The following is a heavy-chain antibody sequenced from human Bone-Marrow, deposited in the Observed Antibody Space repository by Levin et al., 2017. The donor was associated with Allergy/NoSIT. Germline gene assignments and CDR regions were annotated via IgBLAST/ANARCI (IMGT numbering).Heavy chain of an antibody. J-gene: IGHJ2*01. CDR1: GFTFSTYN. V-gene: IGHV3-21*01. D-gene: IGHD6-13*01. Sequence: GGSLRLSCAASGFTFSTYNMNWVRQAPGKGLEWVSYISSSSSYVYSADSVKGRFTISRDNAKNSLYLQMSSLRAEDTAVYYCARGSSWYDTWYFGLWGRGTLVTVSS. CDR2: ISSSSSYV. CDR3: ARGSSWYDTWYFGL.